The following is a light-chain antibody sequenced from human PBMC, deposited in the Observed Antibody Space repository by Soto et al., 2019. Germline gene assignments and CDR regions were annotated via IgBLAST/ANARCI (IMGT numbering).Light chain of an antibody. CDR1: QSVSSN. CDR2: GAS. V-gene: IGKV3-15*01. Sequence: EIVMTQSPATLSVSPGERATLSCRASQSVSSNLAWYQHKPGQSPRLLIYGASARATGIPARFSGSGSGTEFTLTISSLQTDDFSTYYCQQYHSYWTFGQGAKVDI. J-gene: IGKJ1*01. CDR3: QQYHSYWT.